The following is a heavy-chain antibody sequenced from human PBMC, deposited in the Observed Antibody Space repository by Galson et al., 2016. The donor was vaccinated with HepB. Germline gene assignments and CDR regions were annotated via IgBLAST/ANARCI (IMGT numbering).Heavy chain of an antibody. Sequence: SLRLSCAASQFTFSIYRMNWVRQAPGKGLEWVSSLSSSSSSVHYADSVKGRFTISRDDAKNSLYLQMNSLRAEDTAVYYCARFSVWFGEDFFDSWGQGTLVTVSS. CDR1: QFTFSIYR. J-gene: IGHJ4*02. D-gene: IGHD3-10*01. V-gene: IGHV3-21*01. CDR2: LSSSSSSV. CDR3: ARFSVWFGEDFFDS.